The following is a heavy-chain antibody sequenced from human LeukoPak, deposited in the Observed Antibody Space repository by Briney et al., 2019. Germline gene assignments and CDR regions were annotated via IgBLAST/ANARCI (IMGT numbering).Heavy chain of an antibody. CDR3: VKDRGYSTFDY. V-gene: IGHV3-7*03. CDR2: MNQDGSER. J-gene: IGHJ4*02. Sequence: GGSLRLSCEASGFLFSNSWMSWVRQAPGKALEWVANMNQDGSERNYVDSVKGRLTISRDNAKGSLYLKMNGLRAEDTAVYFCVKDRGYSTFDYWGQGTLVTVSS. D-gene: IGHD4-23*01. CDR1: GFLFSNSW.